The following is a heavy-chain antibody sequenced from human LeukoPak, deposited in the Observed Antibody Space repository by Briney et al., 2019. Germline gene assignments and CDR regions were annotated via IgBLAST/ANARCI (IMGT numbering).Heavy chain of an antibody. Sequence: SETLSLTCTVSGGSISSYHWSWIRQPPGKGLEWIGYIYYSGSTNYNPSLKSRVTISVDTSKNQFSLKLSSVTAADTAVYYCARVYSSSWNLGWYFDLWGRGTLVTVSS. CDR1: GGSISSYH. D-gene: IGHD6-13*01. V-gene: IGHV4-59*01. CDR3: ARVYSSSWNLGWYFDL. J-gene: IGHJ2*01. CDR2: IYYSGST.